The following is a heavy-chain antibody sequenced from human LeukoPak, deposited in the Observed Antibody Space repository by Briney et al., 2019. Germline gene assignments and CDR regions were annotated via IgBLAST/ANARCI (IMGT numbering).Heavy chain of an antibody. CDR2: ISGGST. CDR1: GFTFSSYA. J-gene: IGHJ6*04. Sequence: PGGSLRLSCAASGFTFSSYAMSWVRQAPGKGLEWVSAISGGSTYYADSVKGRFTISRDNSKNTLYLQMNSLRTEDTAVYYRAKDTPNVLMVRGVIGPYGMDVWGKGTTVTVSS. V-gene: IGHV3-23*01. CDR3: AKDTPNVLMVRGVIGPYGMDV. D-gene: IGHD3-10*01.